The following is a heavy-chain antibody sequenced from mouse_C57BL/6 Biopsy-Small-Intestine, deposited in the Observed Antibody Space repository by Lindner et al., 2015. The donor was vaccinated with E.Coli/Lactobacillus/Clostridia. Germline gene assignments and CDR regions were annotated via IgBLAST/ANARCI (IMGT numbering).Heavy chain of an antibody. Sequence: SVKVSCKASGYSFAGHYIHWIRQAPRQGLEWMGWINPNTGGTNSAQKFKGRVTMARDTSINTVDMDLNRLTSDDTAVYYCARVRVGTTTGYYFDFWGQGTLVTVSS. D-gene: IGHD1-1*01. J-gene: IGHJ4*01. V-gene: IGHV1-56*01. CDR1: GYSFAGHY. CDR2: INPNTGGT. CDR3: ARVRVGTTTGYYFDF.